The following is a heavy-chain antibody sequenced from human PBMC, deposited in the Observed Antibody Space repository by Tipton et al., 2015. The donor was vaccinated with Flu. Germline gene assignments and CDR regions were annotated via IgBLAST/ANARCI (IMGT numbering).Heavy chain of an antibody. J-gene: IGHJ4*02. CDR1: GGSISGDDYY. CDR3: ATYCCGASCYDSYFDY. Sequence: TLSLTCTVSGGSISGDDYYWGWIRQPPGKGLEWIGSIYYSGRTYYNPSLRSRVTISVDTSNNQFSLKLSSVTAADTAVYYCATYCCGASCYDSYFDYRGQGTLVTVS. D-gene: IGHD2-2*01. CDR2: IYYSGRT. V-gene: IGHV4-39*07.